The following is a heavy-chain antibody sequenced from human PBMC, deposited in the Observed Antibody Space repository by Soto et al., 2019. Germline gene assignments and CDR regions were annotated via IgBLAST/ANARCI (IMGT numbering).Heavy chain of an antibody. CDR1: GFTFSSYA. D-gene: IGHD1-26*01. J-gene: IGHJ3*02. CDR2: ISGSGGST. V-gene: IGHV3-23*01. Sequence: GGSLRLSCAASGFTFSSYAMSWVRRAPGKGLEWVSAISGSGGSTYYADSVKGRFTISRDNSKNTLYLQMNSLRAEDTAVYYCAKDINSGSYLDAFDIWGQGTMVTVSS. CDR3: AKDINSGSYLDAFDI.